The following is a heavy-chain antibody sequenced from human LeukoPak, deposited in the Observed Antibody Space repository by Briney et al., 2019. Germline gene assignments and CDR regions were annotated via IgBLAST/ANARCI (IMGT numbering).Heavy chain of an antibody. CDR2: ISSSSSYT. D-gene: IGHD3-9*01. Sequence: GGSLRLSCAASGFTFSDYYMSWIRQAPGKGLEWVSYISSSSSYTNYADSVKGRFTISRDNAKNSLYLQMNSLRAEDTAVYYCARDGGPQGNYDILTGYYDVGYFDYWGQGTLVTVSS. CDR1: GFTFSDYY. V-gene: IGHV3-11*06. J-gene: IGHJ4*02. CDR3: ARDGGPQGNYDILTGYYDVGYFDY.